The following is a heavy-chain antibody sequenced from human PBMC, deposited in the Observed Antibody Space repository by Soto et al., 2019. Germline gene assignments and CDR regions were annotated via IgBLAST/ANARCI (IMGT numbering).Heavy chain of an antibody. Sequence: SVKGSCKATGYTFTRYYMHWVRQAPEQGLEWMGIINPSDGSTTYAQKFQGRVTMTRDTSTSTVYMGLSSLRSEDTAMYYCARIIGGSVAGYFDYWGRGTLVTVSS. J-gene: IGHJ4*02. D-gene: IGHD6-19*01. CDR1: GYTFTRYY. CDR2: INPSDGST. V-gene: IGHV1-46*01. CDR3: ARIIGGSVAGYFDY.